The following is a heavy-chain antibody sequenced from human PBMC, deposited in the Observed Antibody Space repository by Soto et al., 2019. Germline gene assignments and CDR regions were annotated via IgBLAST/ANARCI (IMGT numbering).Heavy chain of an antibody. CDR2: ISANGQGI. J-gene: IGHJ4*02. Sequence: GGSLRLSCAASGFTFNNYAMSWVRQAPGKGLEWVSAISANGQGIYYADSVKGRFIISRDNSKNTVFLHMDSLTAEDTAVYYCAKDRDYPRDYFHYWGQGALVTVSS. CDR3: AKDRDYPRDYFHY. CDR1: GFTFNNYA. D-gene: IGHD3-10*01. V-gene: IGHV3-23*01.